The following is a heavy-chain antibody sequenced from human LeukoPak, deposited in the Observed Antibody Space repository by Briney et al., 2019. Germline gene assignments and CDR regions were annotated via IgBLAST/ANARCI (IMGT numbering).Heavy chain of an antibody. D-gene: IGHD1-26*01. J-gene: IGHJ6*03. CDR1: GGSLSSYY. V-gene: IGHV4-59*01. CDR2: IYYSGST. Sequence: PSETLSLTCTVSGGSLSSYYWSWIRQPPGKGLEWIGYIYYSGSTNYNPSLTSQVTISVDTSKNQFSLKLSSVTAAETAVYYCARDGSGSHYYYYYYYMDVWGKGATVTVSS. CDR3: ARDGSGSHYYYYYYYMDV.